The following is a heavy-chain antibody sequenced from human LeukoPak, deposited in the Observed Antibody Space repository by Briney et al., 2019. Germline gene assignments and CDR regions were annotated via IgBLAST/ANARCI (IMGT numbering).Heavy chain of an antibody. V-gene: IGHV3-21*01. Sequence: PGGSLRLSCAASGFTFSNAWMSWVRQAPGKGLEWVSAISGSGGSTYYADSVKGRFTISRDNAKNSLYLQMNSLRAEDTAVYYCALFPYSSGWYVGFGWGQGTLVTVSS. J-gene: IGHJ4*02. D-gene: IGHD6-19*01. CDR2: ISGSGGST. CDR3: ALFPYSSGWYVGFG. CDR1: GFTFSNAW.